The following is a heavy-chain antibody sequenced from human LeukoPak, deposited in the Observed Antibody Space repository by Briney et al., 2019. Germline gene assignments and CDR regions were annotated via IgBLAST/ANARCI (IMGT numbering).Heavy chain of an antibody. CDR1: GGSISSYY. J-gene: IGHJ4*02. Sequence: SETLSLTCTVSGGSISSYYWSWIRQPPGKGLEWIGYIYYSGSTNYNPSLKSRVTISVDTSKNQFSLKLSSVTAADTAVYYCARRSPSSGSMTFDYWGQGTLVTVSS. CDR2: IYYSGST. CDR3: ARRSPSSGSMTFDY. V-gene: IGHV4-59*01. D-gene: IGHD6-19*01.